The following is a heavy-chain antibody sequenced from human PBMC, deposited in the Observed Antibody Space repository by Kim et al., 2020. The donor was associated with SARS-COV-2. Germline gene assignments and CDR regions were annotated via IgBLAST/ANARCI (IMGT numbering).Heavy chain of an antibody. CDR3: ATSGGRQCTVVGAEH. CDR1: GLYFDNFW. Sequence: GGSLRLSCAASGLYFDNFWMTWFRQAPGRGLEWVAAIKQDGSVTYYVDSVKGRFTISRDNSKNSLSLQMNGLRAEDTAHYYCATSGGRQCTVVGAEHWG. CDR2: IKQDGSVT. J-gene: IGHJ1*01. V-gene: IGHV3-7*01. D-gene: IGHD2-15*01.